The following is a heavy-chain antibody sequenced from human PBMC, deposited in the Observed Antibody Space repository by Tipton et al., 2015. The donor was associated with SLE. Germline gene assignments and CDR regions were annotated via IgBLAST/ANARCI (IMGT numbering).Heavy chain of an antibody. CDR3: ARDRDIYGDYGHY. J-gene: IGHJ4*02. V-gene: IGHV3-7*01. CDR1: GFTFSSYW. CDR2: IRQDGSEK. D-gene: IGHD4-17*01. Sequence: SLRLSCAASGFTFSSYWMSWVRQAPGKGLEWVANIRQDGSEKYYVDSVKGRFTISRDNAKNSLYLQMNSLRAEDTAVYYCARDRDIYGDYGHYWGQGTLVTVSS.